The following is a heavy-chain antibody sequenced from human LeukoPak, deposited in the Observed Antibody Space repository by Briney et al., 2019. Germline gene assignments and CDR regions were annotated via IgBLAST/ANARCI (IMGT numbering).Heavy chain of an antibody. J-gene: IGHJ4*02. CDR2: INHSGST. D-gene: IGHD6-6*01. CDR1: GGSFSGYY. Sequence: SETLSLTCAVYGGSFSGYYWSWIRQPPGKGLEWTGEINHSGSTNYNPSLKSRVTISVDTSKNQFSLKLSSVTAADTAVYYCARGRGAARHPHYYWGQGTLVTVSS. CDR3: ARGRGAARHPHYY. V-gene: IGHV4-34*01.